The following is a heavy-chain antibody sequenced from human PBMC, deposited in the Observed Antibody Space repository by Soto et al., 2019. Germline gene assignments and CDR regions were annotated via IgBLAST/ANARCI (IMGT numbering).Heavy chain of an antibody. D-gene: IGHD5-18*01. CDR2: INHSGST. V-gene: IGHV4-34*01. CDR3: ARALQKQLWVPFDY. Sequence: QVQLQQWGAGLLKPSETLSLTCAVYGGSFSGYYWSWIRQPPGKGLEWIGEINHSGSTNYNPSLKSRVTISVDTSKNQFSLKLSSVTAADTAVYYCARALQKQLWVPFDYWGQGTLVTVSS. CDR1: GGSFSGYY. J-gene: IGHJ4*02.